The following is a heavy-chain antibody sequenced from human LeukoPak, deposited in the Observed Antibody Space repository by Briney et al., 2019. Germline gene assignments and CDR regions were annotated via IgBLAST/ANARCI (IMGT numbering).Heavy chain of an antibody. CDR1: GFTFSSYE. V-gene: IGHV3-48*03. CDR2: ISTSGSTI. Sequence: GGSLRLSCAASGFTFSSYEFNWVRQAPGKGLEWVSYISTSGSTIYYADSVEGRFTISRGNAKNSLYLQMNSLRAEDTAVYYCARFSGSGSYYDYWGQGALVTVSS. J-gene: IGHJ4*02. D-gene: IGHD3-10*01. CDR3: ARFSGSGSYYDY.